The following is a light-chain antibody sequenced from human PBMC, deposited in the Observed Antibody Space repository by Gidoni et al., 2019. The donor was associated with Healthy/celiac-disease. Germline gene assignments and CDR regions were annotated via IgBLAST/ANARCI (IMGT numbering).Light chain of an antibody. J-gene: IGKJ1*01. CDR2: GAS. CDR3: QQYNNWPPWT. V-gene: IGKV3-15*01. Sequence: EIVMTQSPATLSVSPGERATSSCRASQSVSSNLAWYQQKPGQAPRLLIYGASTRATGIPARFSGSGSGTEFTLTISSLQSEDVAVNYCQQYNNWPPWTFGQGTKVEIK. CDR1: QSVSSN.